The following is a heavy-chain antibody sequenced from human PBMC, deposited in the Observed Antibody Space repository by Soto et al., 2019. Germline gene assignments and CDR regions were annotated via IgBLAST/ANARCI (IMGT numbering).Heavy chain of an antibody. CDR2: IIPIFGTA. Sequence: SVKVSCKASGGTFSSYAISRVRQAPGQGLEWMGGIIPIFGTANYAQKFQGRVTITADESTSTAYMELSSLRSEDTAVYYCASYYSGSYYFDYWGQGTLVTVSS. CDR3: ASYYSGSYYFDY. V-gene: IGHV1-69*13. CDR1: GGTFSSYA. J-gene: IGHJ4*02. D-gene: IGHD1-26*01.